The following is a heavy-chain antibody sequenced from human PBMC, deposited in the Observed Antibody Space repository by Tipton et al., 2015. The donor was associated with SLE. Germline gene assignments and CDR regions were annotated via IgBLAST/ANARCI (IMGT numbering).Heavy chain of an antibody. Sequence: SLRLSCAASGFDFSSYSMHWVRQTPGKGLEYVSAISNNGGNPYYANSVKGRFTISRDDSKNMLYLQMGGLRDEDMGVYYCARRATTNSYDYWSRGTLVTVSS. CDR2: ISNNGGNP. V-gene: IGHV3-64*01. D-gene: IGHD1-26*01. CDR1: GFDFSSYS. J-gene: IGHJ4*02. CDR3: ARRATTNSYDY.